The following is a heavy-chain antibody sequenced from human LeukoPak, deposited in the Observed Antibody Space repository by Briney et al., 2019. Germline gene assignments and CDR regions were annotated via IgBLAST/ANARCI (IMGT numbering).Heavy chain of an antibody. CDR1: GGSISSYY. Sequence: SETLSLTCTVSGGSISSYYWSWIRQPPGKGLEWIGYIYYSGSTNYNPSLKSRVTISVDTSKNQFSLKLSSVTAADTAVYYCARGSRLGFGELYSPPGAMYDYWGQGTLVTVSS. CDR3: ARGSRLGFGELYSPPGAMYDY. CDR2: IYYSGST. V-gene: IGHV4-59*01. D-gene: IGHD3-10*01. J-gene: IGHJ4*02.